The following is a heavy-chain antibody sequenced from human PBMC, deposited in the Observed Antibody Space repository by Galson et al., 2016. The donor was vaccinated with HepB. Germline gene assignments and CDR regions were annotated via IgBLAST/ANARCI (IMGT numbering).Heavy chain of an antibody. CDR2: LSGSGDVT. V-gene: IGHV3-23*01. CDR1: GFPFSPYA. CDR3: AKSGVWGTHRSPDY. J-gene: IGHJ4*02. D-gene: IGHD3-16*02. Sequence: SLRLSCAASGFPFSPYAMRWVRQPPGKGLEWVSSLSGSGDVTHHADSVKGRFTISRDNSKNTLYLQMNSLRAEDTALYYCAKSGVWGTHRSPDYWGQGTLVTVSS.